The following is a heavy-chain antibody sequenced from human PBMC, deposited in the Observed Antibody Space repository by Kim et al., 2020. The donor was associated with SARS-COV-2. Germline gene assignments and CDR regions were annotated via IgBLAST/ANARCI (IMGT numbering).Heavy chain of an antibody. D-gene: IGHD2-21*02. CDR3: AKGGPYCGGDCYFVS. J-gene: IGHJ4*02. CDR1: GFIFSHHA. V-gene: IGHV3-23*01. Sequence: GGSLRLSCAASGFIFSHHAMSWVRQAPGKGLEWVAVIGGSGGSTDYADSVKGRFAISRDNSNNTVFLQMNSLRVDDTAVYYCAKGGPYCGGDCYFVSWGQGTLVTVSS. CDR2: IGGSGGST.